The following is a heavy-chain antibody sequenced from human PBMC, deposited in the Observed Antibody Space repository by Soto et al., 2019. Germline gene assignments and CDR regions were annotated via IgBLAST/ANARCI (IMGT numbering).Heavy chain of an antibody. CDR3: ARGRGEQLVPWWFDP. D-gene: IGHD6-6*01. V-gene: IGHV4-34*01. J-gene: IGHJ5*02. CDR1: GGSFSGYY. CDR2: INHSGST. Sequence: QVQLQQWGAGLLKPSETLSLTCAVYGGSFSGYYWSWIRQPPGKGLEWIGEINHSGSTNYNPSLTRRVTISVDTSKNQFSLKLSSVTAADTAVYYCARGRGEQLVPWWFDPWGQGTLVTVSS.